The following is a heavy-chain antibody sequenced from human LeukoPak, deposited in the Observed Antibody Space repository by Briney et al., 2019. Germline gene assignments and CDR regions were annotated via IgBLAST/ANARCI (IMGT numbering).Heavy chain of an antibody. J-gene: IGHJ5*02. CDR1: GFTFSNYG. D-gene: IGHD5-18*01. CDR2: ISSSSSLI. Sequence: GGSLRLSCAASGFTFSNYGMNWVRQAPGKGLEWISYISSSSSLIYYADSVKGRFTISRDNARNTLYLQVNSLRAEDTAVYYCARGYGYTYGGGWFDTWGQGTLVTVSS. V-gene: IGHV3-21*05. CDR3: ARGYGYTYGGGWFDT.